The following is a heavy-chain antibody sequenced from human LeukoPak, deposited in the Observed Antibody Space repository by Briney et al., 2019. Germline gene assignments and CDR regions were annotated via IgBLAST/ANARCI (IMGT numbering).Heavy chain of an antibody. CDR1: GFPLSSYS. J-gene: IGHJ4*02. CDR2: ISGSGGST. CDR3: AKVVEMATATH. D-gene: IGHD5-24*01. V-gene: IGHV3-23*01. Sequence: PGGSLRLSCAVSGFPLSSYSINWVRQAPGKGLEWVSAISGSGGSTYYADSVKGRFTISRDNSKNTLYLQMNSLRAEDTAVYYCAKVVEMATATHWGQGTLVTVSS.